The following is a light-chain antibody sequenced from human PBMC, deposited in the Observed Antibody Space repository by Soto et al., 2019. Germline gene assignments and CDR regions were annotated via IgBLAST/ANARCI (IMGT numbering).Light chain of an antibody. CDR2: AAS. V-gene: IGKV1-39*01. J-gene: IGKJ1*01. CDR1: QSISSY. CDR3: QQSYSTPT. Sequence: DIQMTQSPSSLSASVGDRVTITCRASQSISSYLNWYQQKPGKAPKLLIYAASSLQSEIPSRFSGSGSGTDFTLTISRLQPEDFATYYCQQSYSTPTFGQGTKVEIK.